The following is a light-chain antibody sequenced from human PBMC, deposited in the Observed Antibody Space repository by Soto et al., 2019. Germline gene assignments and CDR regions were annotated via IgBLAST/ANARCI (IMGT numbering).Light chain of an antibody. CDR2: AVT. CDR3: SSYTISKSYV. Sequence: QSVLTQPASVSGSPGQSITISCSGTSSDVGDYNYVSWYQQHPGKAPKLMIYAVTYRPSGLSNRFSGSKSGNTASLTISGLQAEDEADYYCSSYTISKSYVFGTGTRSPS. V-gene: IGLV2-14*03. CDR1: SSDVGDYNY. J-gene: IGLJ1*01.